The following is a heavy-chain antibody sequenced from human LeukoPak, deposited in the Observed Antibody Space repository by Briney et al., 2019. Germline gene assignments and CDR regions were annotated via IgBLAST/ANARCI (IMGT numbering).Heavy chain of an antibody. D-gene: IGHD2-15*01. CDR3: ASLAVVVVAANYGMDV. V-gene: IGHV3-33*01. CDR2: IWYDGSNK. Sequence: PGRSLRLSCAASGFTFSSYGMHWVRQAPGKGLEWVAVIWYDGSNKYYADSVKGRFTISRDNSKNTLYLQMNSLRAEDTAVYYRASLAVVVVAANYGMDVWGQGTTVTVSS. CDR1: GFTFSSYG. J-gene: IGHJ6*02.